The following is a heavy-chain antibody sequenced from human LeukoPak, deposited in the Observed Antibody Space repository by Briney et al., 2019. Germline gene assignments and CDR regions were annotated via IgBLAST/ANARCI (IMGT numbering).Heavy chain of an antibody. V-gene: IGHV3-20*04. D-gene: IGHD6-6*01. CDR1: GFTFDDYG. J-gene: IGHJ6*03. CDR3: ARGIAARNYYYYYMDV. CDR2: INWNGGST. Sequence: GGSLRLSCAASGFTFDDYGMSWVRQAPGKGLEWVSGINWNGGSTGYADSVKGRFTISRDNAKNSLYLQMNSLRAEDTALYYCARGIAARNYYYYYMDVWGKGTTVTVSS.